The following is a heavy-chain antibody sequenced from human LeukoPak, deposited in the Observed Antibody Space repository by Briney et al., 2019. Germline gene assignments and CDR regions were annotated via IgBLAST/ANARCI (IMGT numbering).Heavy chain of an antibody. J-gene: IGHJ3*02. Sequence: SETLSLTCTVSGGSISSYYWSWVRQPPGKGLEWIGEIHHSGSTNYNPSLKSRVTISIDKSKNQFSLKLSSVTAADTAVYYCARSYYDFWSGHNDAFDIWGQGTMVTVSS. CDR2: IHHSGST. CDR3: ARSYYDFWSGHNDAFDI. V-gene: IGHV4-34*01. D-gene: IGHD3-3*01. CDR1: GGSISSYY.